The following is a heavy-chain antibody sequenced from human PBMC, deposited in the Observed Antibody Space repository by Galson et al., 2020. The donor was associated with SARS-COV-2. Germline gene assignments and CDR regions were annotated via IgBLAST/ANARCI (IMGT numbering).Heavy chain of an antibody. J-gene: IGHJ4*02. Sequence: SGPTLVKPTQTLTLTCTFPGFSLNNNEVGVGWIRQPPGKALEWLALIFRDDDKRYSPSLKSRLTITKDTSKNQVVLTMANMDPVDTATFFCAHRPPVLVAGSSYFDFWGQGALVTVSS. CDR2: IFRDDDK. D-gene: IGHD6-19*01. V-gene: IGHV2-5*02. CDR3: AHRPPVLVAGSSYFDF. CDR1: GFSLNNNEVG.